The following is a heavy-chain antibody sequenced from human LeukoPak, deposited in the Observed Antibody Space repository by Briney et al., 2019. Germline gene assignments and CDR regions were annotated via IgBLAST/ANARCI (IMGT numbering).Heavy chain of an antibody. D-gene: IGHD3-22*01. Sequence: GGSLRLSCAASGFTFSSVSMNWVRQAPGKGLEWVSYISSTSTSTYYADSAKGRFTISRDNAQNSLYLQMNSLGDDDTAVYYCARGRSGYYFDYWGQRTLVTVSS. CDR3: ARGRSGYYFDY. J-gene: IGHJ4*02. V-gene: IGHV3-48*02. CDR1: GFTFSSVS. CDR2: ISSTSTST.